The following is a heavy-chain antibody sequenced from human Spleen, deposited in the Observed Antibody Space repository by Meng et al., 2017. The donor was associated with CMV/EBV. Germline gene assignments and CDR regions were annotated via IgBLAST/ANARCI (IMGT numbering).Heavy chain of an antibody. CDR1: GYSFSDYG. V-gene: IGHV1-18*01. J-gene: IGHJ4*02. Sequence: SGYSFSDYGVRWLRQAPGQGLEWLGWISAYNGNTDSAPKMQGRLTMTTDTSTSTAYMELRGLRSDDTAVYYCAKPTGYASSWPFESWGQGTLVTVSS. D-gene: IGHD6-13*01. CDR2: ISAYNGNT. CDR3: AKPTGYASSWPFES.